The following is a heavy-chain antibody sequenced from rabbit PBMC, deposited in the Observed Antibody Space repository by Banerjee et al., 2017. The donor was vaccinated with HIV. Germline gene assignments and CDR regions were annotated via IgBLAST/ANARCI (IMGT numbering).Heavy chain of an antibody. D-gene: IGHD6-1*01. CDR3: ARGVSAGYAGYGYVPYYFNL. V-gene: IGHV1S43*01. Sequence: QEQLKETGGGLVQPGGSLTLSCKASGFSLSSYWMTWVRQAPGKGLEWIGIIYAGKGSTDYASWVNGRFTISRSTSLNTVDLKMTSLTAADTATYFCARGVSAGYAGYGYVPYYFNLWGQGTLVTVS. CDR1: GFSLSSYW. CDR2: IYAGKGST. J-gene: IGHJ4*01.